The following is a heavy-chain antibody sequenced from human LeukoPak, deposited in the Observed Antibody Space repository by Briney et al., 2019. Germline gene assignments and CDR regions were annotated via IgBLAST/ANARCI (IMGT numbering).Heavy chain of an antibody. CDR2: ISHTEGT. V-gene: IGHV4-34*01. CDR1: GVSINDYY. Sequence: SETLSLTCGVFGVSINDYYWSWIRQSPGKGLEWIGEISHTEGTRYNPSLESRVTMSVGTSENQLSLKLIFVTAADTAVYYCARIRCGHSGPLCYNDWGLGTLVTVSS. CDR3: ARIRCGHSGPLCYND. D-gene: IGHD1-26*01. J-gene: IGHJ4*01.